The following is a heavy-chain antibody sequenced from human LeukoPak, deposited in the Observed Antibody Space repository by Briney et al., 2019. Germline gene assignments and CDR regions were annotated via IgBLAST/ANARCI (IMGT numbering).Heavy chain of an antibody. CDR3: TWMATIFTVDY. D-gene: IGHD5-12*01. Sequence: PGRSPRLAWVLSGLTSSDAWMRWVRQAPGKGLEWVGRIRNDRITDYAAPVQGRLSISRDNSKNTLYMQMNSLRTEDTGMYFCTWMATIFTVDYWGQRTLVTVSS. J-gene: IGHJ4*02. CDR1: GLTSSDAW. V-gene: IGHV3-15*01. CDR2: IRNDRIT.